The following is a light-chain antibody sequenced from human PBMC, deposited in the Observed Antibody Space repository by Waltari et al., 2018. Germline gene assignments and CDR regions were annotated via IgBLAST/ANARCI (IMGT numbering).Light chain of an antibody. CDR3: QQYNSYSWT. CDR1: QSISSW. J-gene: IGKJ1*01. V-gene: IGKV1-5*03. Sequence: DIQMTQSPTTMPASVGDRVTITCRASQSISSWLAWYQQKPGKGPKLLIYRAPSLESGVPSRFSGSGSGTEFSLTIRSLQPDDFATYYCQQYNSYSWTFGQGTKVEIK. CDR2: RAP.